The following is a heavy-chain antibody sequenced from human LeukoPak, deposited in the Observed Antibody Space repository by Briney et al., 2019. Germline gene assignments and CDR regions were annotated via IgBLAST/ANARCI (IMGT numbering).Heavy chain of an antibody. J-gene: IGHJ4*02. CDR3: ARGRDGSSYYFDY. D-gene: IGHD1-26*01. V-gene: IGHV4-61*02. CDR1: GGSISSGSYY. Sequence: PSQTLSLTCTVSGGSISSGSYYWSWIRQPAGKGLKWIGRIHTSGSTNYNPSLKGRVTISVDTSKNQFSLKLSSVTAADTAVYYCARGRDGSSYYFDYWGQGTLVTVSS. CDR2: IHTSGST.